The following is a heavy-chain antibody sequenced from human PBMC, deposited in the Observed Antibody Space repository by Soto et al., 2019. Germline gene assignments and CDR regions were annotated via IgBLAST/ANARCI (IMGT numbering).Heavy chain of an antibody. CDR3: ARPYCSGGSCYSDAFDI. CDR1: GGSISSSSYY. V-gene: IGHV4-39*01. Sequence: QLQLQESGPGLVKPSETLSLTCTVSGGSISSSSYYWGWIRQPPGKGLEWIGSIYYSGSTYYNPSLKSRVTISVDTSKNRFSLKLSCVTAADTAVYYCARPYCSGGSCYSDAFDIWGQGTMVTVSS. CDR2: IYYSGST. D-gene: IGHD2-15*01. J-gene: IGHJ3*02.